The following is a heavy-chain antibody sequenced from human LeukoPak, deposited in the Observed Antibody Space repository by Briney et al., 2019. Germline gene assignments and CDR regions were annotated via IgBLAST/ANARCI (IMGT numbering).Heavy chain of an antibody. J-gene: IGHJ3*02. CDR2: INPNSGGT. CDR3: ARIVVVVAAEDAFDI. Sequence: EASVKVSCKASGYTFTGYYMHWVRQAPGQGLEWMGWINPNSGGTNYAQKFQGRVTMTRDMSISTAYMELSRLRSDDTAVYYCARIVVVVAAEDAFDIWGQGTMVTVSS. V-gene: IGHV1-2*02. D-gene: IGHD2-15*01. CDR1: GYTFTGYY.